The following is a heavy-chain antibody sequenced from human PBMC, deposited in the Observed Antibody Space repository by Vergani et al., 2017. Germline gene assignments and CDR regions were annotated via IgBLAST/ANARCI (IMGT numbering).Heavy chain of an antibody. Sequence: EVQLVESGGGLVQPGGSLRLSCAASGLTFSSYWMHWVRQAPGKGLVWVSRINSDGSSTSYADSVKGRFTISRDNAKNTLYVQMNSLRAEDTAVYYCARVYGESSPSYFVYWGQGTLVTVSS. D-gene: IGHD4-17*01. V-gene: IGHV3-74*01. CDR2: INSDGSST. CDR3: ARVYGESSPSYFVY. J-gene: IGHJ4*02. CDR1: GLTFSSYW.